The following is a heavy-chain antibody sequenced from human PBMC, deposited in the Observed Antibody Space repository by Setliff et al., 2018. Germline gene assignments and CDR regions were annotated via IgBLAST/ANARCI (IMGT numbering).Heavy chain of an antibody. CDR2: IYYRGDT. CDR1: GHSISSTGHY. Sequence: SETLSLTCGVSGHSISSTGHYWGWIRQPPGKGLEWIGRIYYRGDTYYNASLKGRLTISVDTSKNQFSLKVSSVTAADTAVYYCAGARKLDYYYYMDVWGKGTTVTVSS. J-gene: IGHJ6*03. CDR3: AGARKLDYYYYMDV. V-gene: IGHV4-39*01.